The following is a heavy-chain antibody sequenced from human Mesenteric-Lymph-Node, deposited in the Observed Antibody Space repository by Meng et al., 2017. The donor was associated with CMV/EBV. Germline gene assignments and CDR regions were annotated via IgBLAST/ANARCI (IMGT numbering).Heavy chain of an antibody. V-gene: IGHV3-20*04. CDR3: AKGHSSWRYSDDYYYGMDV. J-gene: IGHJ6*02. CDR1: GFTFDDYG. CDR2: INWNGGST. Sequence: GESLKISCAASGFTFDDYGMSWVRQAPGKGLEWVSGINWNGGSTGYADSVKGRFTISRDNSKNTLYLQMNSLRAEDTAVYYCAKGHSSWRYSDDYYYGMDVWGQGTTVTVSS. D-gene: IGHD6-13*01.